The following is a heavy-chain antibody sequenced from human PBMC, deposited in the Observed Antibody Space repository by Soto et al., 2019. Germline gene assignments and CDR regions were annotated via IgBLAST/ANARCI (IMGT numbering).Heavy chain of an antibody. Sequence: PAETLSLTCTVSGGSLSSYYWSWIRQPPGKGLEWIGYIYYSGSTNYNPSLKSRVTISVDTSKNQFSLKLSSVTAADTAVYYCARYLGSGYDFDYWGQGTLVTVSS. J-gene: IGHJ4*02. V-gene: IGHV4-59*08. CDR1: GGSLSSYY. D-gene: IGHD5-12*01. CDR3: ARYLGSGYDFDY. CDR2: IYYSGST.